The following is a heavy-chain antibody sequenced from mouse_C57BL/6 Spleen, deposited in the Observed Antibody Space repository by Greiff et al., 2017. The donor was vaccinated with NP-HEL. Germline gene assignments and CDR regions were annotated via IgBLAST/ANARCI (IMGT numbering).Heavy chain of an antibody. CDR3: ARKTAQATYDY. J-gene: IGHJ2*01. CDR1: GYTFTGYW. CDR2: ILPGSGST. D-gene: IGHD3-2*02. Sequence: QVQLQQSGAELMKPGASVKLSCTATGYTFTGYWIEWVKQRPGHGLEWIGEILPGSGSTNYNEKFKGQTTFTADTSYNTAYMKLSSLTSEDSAIYDCARKTAQATYDYWGQGTTLTVSS. V-gene: IGHV1-9*01.